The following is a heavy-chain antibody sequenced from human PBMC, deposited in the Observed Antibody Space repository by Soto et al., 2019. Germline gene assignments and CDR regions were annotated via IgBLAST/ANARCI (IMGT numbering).Heavy chain of an antibody. J-gene: IGHJ4*02. Sequence: GASVKVSCKASGGTFGSRGVAWVRQAPGQGLEWMGGFIAMLGTPTYAKKVQGRATITADESLTSSYLELRSLRSEDTAVYFCARGAMAKFDYWGQGTVVTVSS. CDR1: GGTFGSRG. V-gene: IGHV1-69*13. D-gene: IGHD5-18*01. CDR3: ARGAMAKFDY. CDR2: FIAMLGTP.